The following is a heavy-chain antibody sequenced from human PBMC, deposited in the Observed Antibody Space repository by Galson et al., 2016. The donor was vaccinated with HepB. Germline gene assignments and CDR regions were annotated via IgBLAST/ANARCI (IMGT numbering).Heavy chain of an antibody. CDR3: ARDSYCTRTICYPYYFDF. V-gene: IGHV3-30*03. J-gene: IGHJ4*02. CDR1: GFTFSASG. D-gene: IGHD2-2*01. Sequence: SLRLSCAASGFTFSASGMHWVRQAPGKGPEWLAVISFDGSNQFYADSAKGRFTISRDNSNNTLHLQMHSLRVEDTALYYCARDSYCTRTICYPYYFDFWGQGTLVAVSS. CDR2: ISFDGSNQ.